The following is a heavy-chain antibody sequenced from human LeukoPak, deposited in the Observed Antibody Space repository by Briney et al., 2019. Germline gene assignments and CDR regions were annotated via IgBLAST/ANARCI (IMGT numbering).Heavy chain of an antibody. J-gene: IGHJ5*02. D-gene: IGHD3-10*01. CDR1: GGSISSSGYY. CDR2: FYYTGTT. CDR3: ARGFGAGNYYYGWFDP. Sequence: SETLSLTCTVSGGSISSSGYYWGWIRQPPGKGLEWIGSFYYTGTTYYNPSLKSRVSISRDMSKNQLSLMLSSVTAADTAVYYCARGFGAGNYYYGWFDPWGQGTLVSVSS. V-gene: IGHV4-39*07.